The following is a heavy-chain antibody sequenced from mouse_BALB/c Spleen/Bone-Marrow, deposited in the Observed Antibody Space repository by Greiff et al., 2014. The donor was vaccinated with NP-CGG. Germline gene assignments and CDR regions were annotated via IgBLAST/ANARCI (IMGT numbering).Heavy chain of an antibody. V-gene: IGHV2-9*02. CDR3: ARSTTTYSFDY. Sequence: VMLVESGPGLVAPSQSLSITCTVSGFSLTSYGVHWVRQPPGKGLEWLGVIWAGGTTNYNSALMSRLSISKDNPKSQVFLKMNSLKPDATAMYYWARSTTTYSFDYWGQAPPLTAPS. CDR2: IWAGGTT. CDR1: GFSLTSYG. D-gene: IGHD1-1*01. J-gene: IGHJ2*01.